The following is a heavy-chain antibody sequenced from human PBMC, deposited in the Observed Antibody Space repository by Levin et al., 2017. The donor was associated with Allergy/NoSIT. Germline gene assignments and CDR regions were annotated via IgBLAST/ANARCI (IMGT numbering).Heavy chain of an antibody. CDR1: GFVFSSRYV. Sequence: QAGGSLRLSCAASGFVFSSRYVMHWVRQAPGKGLEWVAVLPSDGGNKNYGESVKGRFTISGDISKNTLFLEMNSLRDEDTAVYYCAREGGTSGIAGFFDLWGQGTVVTVSS. CDR2: LPSDGGNK. J-gene: IGHJ4*02. CDR3: AREGGTSGIAGFFDL. V-gene: IGHV3-30-3*01. D-gene: IGHD1-7*01.